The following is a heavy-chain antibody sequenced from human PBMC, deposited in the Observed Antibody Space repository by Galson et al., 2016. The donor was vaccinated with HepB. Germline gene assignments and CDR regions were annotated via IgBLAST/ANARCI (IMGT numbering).Heavy chain of an antibody. CDR1: GDYITSYY. Sequence: ETLSLTCTASGDYITSYYWSWIRQPPGKGLEWIGYIYYRGSTNYNPSLKSRVTISVDTSKNQFSLKRSSVTAADTAVYYCARRTSSWYYFDYWGQGTLVTVSS. J-gene: IGHJ4*02. D-gene: IGHD2-2*01. V-gene: IGHV4-59*08. CDR3: ARRTSSWYYFDY. CDR2: IYYRGST.